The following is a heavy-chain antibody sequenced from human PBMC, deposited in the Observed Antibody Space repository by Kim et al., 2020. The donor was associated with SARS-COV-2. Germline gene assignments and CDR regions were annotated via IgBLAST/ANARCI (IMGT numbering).Heavy chain of an antibody. D-gene: IGHD4-17*01. V-gene: IGHV3-30-3*01. CDR1: GFTFSSYA. CDR2: ISYDGSNK. CDR3: ARDNDYLYGMDV. J-gene: IGHJ6*02. Sequence: GGSLRLSCAASGFTFSSYAMHWVRQAPGKGLEWVAVISYDGSNKYYADSVKGRFTISRDNSKNTLYLQMNSLRAEDTAVYYCARDNDYLYGMDVWGQGTTVTVSS.